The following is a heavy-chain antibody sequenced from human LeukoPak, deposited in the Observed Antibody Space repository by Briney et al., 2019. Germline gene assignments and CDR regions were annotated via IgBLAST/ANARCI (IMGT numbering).Heavy chain of an antibody. D-gene: IGHD3-16*01. CDR1: GFSFSNYA. J-gene: IGHJ3*02. Sequence: GGSLRLSCAASGFSFSNYAMSWVRQAPGKGLEWVSSIRGAGSFTYYADSVKGRFTISRDNSKNSLYLQMNSLRTEDTALYYCAKDIAGQGVEAFDIWAKGQWSPSLQ. CDR2: IRGAGSFT. V-gene: IGHV3-43*02. CDR3: AKDIAGQGVEAFDI.